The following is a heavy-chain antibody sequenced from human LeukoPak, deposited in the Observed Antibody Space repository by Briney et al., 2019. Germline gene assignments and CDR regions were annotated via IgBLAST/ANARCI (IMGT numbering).Heavy chain of an antibody. CDR1: GGSISSYC. J-gene: IGHJ4*02. V-gene: IGHV4-4*07. Sequence: SETLSLTCTVSGGSISSYCWSWIRQPAGKGLEWIGRIYTSGSTNYNPSLKSRVTMSVDTSKNQFSLKLSSVTAADTAVYYCAGEPSFYYDSSSYYYYFDYWGQGTLVTVSS. CDR2: IYTSGST. CDR3: AGEPSFYYDSSSYYYYFDY. D-gene: IGHD3-22*01.